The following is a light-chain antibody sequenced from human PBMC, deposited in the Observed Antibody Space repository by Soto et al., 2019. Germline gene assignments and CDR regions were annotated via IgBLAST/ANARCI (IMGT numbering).Light chain of an antibody. CDR2: EVS. J-gene: IGLJ3*02. CDR1: SSDVGGYNY. Sequence: QSALTQPASVSGSPGQSITISCTGTSSDVGGYNYVSWYQQHPGKAPKLMIYEVSNRPSGVSNRFCGSKSGNTASLTISGLQAEDEADYYSSSYTSSSTPLVFGGGTKVTVL. CDR3: SSYTSSSTPLV. V-gene: IGLV2-14*01.